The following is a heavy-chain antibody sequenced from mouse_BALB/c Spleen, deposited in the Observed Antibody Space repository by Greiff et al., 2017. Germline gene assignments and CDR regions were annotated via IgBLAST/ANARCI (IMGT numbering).Heavy chain of an antibody. J-gene: IGHJ1*01. CDR1: GFSLTSYD. CDR2: IWTGGGT. D-gene: IGHD3-1*01. CDR3: VRGLHWYFDV. V-gene: IGHV2-9-2*01. Sequence: QVQLKESGPGLVAPSQSLSITCTVSGFSLTSYDISWIRQPPGKGLEWLGVIWTGGGTNYNSAFMSRLSISKDNSKSQVFLKMNSLQTDDTAIYYCVRGLHWYFDVWGAGTTVTVSS.